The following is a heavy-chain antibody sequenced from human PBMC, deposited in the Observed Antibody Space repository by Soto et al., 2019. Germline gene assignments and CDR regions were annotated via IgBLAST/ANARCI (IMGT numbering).Heavy chain of an antibody. CDR2: INHSGNT. Sequence: SETLSLTCAVYGGSFSGYYWSWIRQPPGKGLEWIGEINHSGNTNYNPSLKSRVTISVDTSKNQFSLILSSVTAADTAVYYCARVGESGYEGGYYFDYWGQGTLVTVSS. CDR3: ARVGESGYEGGYYFDY. D-gene: IGHD5-12*01. CDR1: GGSFSGYY. V-gene: IGHV4-34*01. J-gene: IGHJ4*02.